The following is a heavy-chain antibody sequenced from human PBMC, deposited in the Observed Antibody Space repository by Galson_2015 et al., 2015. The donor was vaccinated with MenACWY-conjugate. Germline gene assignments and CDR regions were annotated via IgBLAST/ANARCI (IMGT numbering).Heavy chain of an antibody. CDR2: YRSKWYN. D-gene: IGHD3-10*01. Sequence: YRSKWYNDYAVSVKSRITINPDTSKNQFSLQLNSVTPEDTAVYYCARGGSAYEVSDRGWFDPWGQGTLVTVSS. CDR3: ARGGSAYEVSDRGWFDP. J-gene: IGHJ5*02. V-gene: IGHV6-1*01.